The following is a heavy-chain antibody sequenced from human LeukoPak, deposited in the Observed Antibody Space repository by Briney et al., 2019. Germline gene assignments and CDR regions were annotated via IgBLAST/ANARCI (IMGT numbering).Heavy chain of an antibody. J-gene: IGHJ4*02. Sequence: GGSLRVSCAPCGFTFSSYAMSWVGQAPGKGVDWVSSISGSGGITYYADSVKGRFTISRDNSKNTLYLQMNSLRAEDTAVYYCAKGQNSRGYSRDYWGQGTLVTVSS. V-gene: IGHV3-23*01. D-gene: IGHD5-18*01. CDR1: GFTFSSYA. CDR3: AKGQNSRGYSRDY. CDR2: ISGSGGIT.